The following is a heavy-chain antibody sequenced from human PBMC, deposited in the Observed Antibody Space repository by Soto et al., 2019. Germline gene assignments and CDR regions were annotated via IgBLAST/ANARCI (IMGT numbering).Heavy chain of an antibody. V-gene: IGHV4-59*01. CDR1: GVSITSYK. CDR2: MYSSGSS. CDR3: AREWSAFDY. D-gene: IGHD2-15*01. J-gene: IGHJ4*02. Sequence: QVQLQESGPGLVKPSETLSLTCTVSGVSITSYKWSWIRQSPGKGLEWIAYMYSSGSSSYNPSLKNRVTISVDTSKNQYSLKVNSATAADTAVYYCAREWSAFDYWGQGILVTVSS.